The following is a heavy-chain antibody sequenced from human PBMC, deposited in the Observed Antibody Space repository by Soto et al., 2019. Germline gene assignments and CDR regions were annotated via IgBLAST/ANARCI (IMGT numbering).Heavy chain of an antibody. V-gene: IGHV3-23*01. CDR1: GFTFSRYG. D-gene: IGHD3-16*01. CDR2: SSNSGGST. Sequence: HPGVSLRLSCRASGFTFSRYGMRWVLKAPGQGLDWVSGSSNSGGSTYYADSVKGRVTISTDNSKNTLYLQKNSLRVEDTAVYYCAKFLLGGNNPALYFDHWGQGILVTVSS. CDR3: AKFLLGGNNPALYFDH. J-gene: IGHJ4*02.